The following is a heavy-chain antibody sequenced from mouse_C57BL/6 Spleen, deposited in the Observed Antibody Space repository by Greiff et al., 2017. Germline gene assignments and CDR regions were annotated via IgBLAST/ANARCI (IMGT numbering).Heavy chain of an antibody. V-gene: IGHV1-15*01. CDR1: GYTFTDYE. D-gene: IGHD2-3*01. CDR2: IDPETGGT. CDR3: TGGYYVNWYFDV. J-gene: IGHJ1*03. Sequence: QVQLQQSGAELVRPGASVTLSCKASGYTFTDYEMHWVKQTPVHGLEWIGAIDPETGGTAYNQKFKGKAILTADKSSSTAYMELRSLTSEDSAVYYWTGGYYVNWYFDVWGTGTTVTVSS.